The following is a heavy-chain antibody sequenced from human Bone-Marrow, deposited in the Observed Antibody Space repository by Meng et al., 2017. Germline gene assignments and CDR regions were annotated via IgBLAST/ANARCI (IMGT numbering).Heavy chain of an antibody. CDR1: GSPFAAYW. Sequence: QFHLVQSGAEVKKPGASVKLSVKPSGSPFAAYWIHWLRQAPGQGLEWMGRIDPNNDHTQYAQNFQGRVTMTSDTSISTVYMELNGLRSDDTAVYYCARDEDISAAGKLFGDYWGQGTLVTVSS. V-gene: IGHV1-2*06. CDR3: ARDEDISAAGKLFGDY. J-gene: IGHJ4*02. CDR2: IDPNNDHT. D-gene: IGHD6-13*01.